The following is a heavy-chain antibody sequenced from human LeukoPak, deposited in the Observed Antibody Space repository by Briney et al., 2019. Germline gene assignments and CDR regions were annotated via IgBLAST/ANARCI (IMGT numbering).Heavy chain of an antibody. CDR2: ISYDGSNK. CDR1: GFIFSNYV. V-gene: IGHV3-30-3*01. J-gene: IGHJ4*02. Sequence: GGSLRLSCAASGFIFSNYVMVWVRQAPGKGMEWVAVISYDGSNKYNADSLKGRFTISRDNSKNTLYLQMNSLRAEDTAVYYCAREGRPTGTTGDAVGYWGQGTLVTVSS. CDR3: AREGRPTGTTGDAVGY. D-gene: IGHD1-1*01.